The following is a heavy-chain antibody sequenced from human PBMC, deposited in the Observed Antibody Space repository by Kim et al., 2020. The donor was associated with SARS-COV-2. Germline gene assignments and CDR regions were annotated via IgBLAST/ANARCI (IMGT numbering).Heavy chain of an antibody. CDR1: GFTFSSYS. Sequence: GGSLRLSCAAAGFTFSSYSMNWVRQAPGKGLEWVSSISSSSSYIYYADSVKGRFTISRDNAKNSLYLQMNSLRAEDTAVYYCARGGYCTNGVCDTGGVYYYYYGMGVCGQGTTVTVSS. D-gene: IGHD2-8*01. CDR3: ARGGYCTNGVCDTGGVYYYYYGMGV. V-gene: IGHV3-21*01. J-gene: IGHJ6*02. CDR2: ISSSSSYI.